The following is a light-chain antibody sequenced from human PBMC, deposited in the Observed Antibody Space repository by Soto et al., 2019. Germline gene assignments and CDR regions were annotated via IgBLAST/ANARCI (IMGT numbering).Light chain of an antibody. CDR3: QRLNNNPA. CDR1: QGISSY. Sequence: DIQLTQSPSFLSASVGDRVTITCRASQGISSYLAWYQQKPGEAPKLLIYGASTLQSGVPSRFSGSGSGTEFTLTISSLQPEDFATYFCQRLNNNPAFGPGTKVDFK. J-gene: IGKJ3*01. V-gene: IGKV1-9*01. CDR2: GAS.